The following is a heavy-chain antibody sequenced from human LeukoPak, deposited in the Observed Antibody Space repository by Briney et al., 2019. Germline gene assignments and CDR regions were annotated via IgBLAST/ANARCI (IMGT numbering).Heavy chain of an antibody. V-gene: IGHV3-74*03. CDR2: IRSDGSDT. Sequence: PGGSLRLSCAASGFTFSDAWMHWVRQAPGEGLVWVSRIRSDGSDTMYAESVKGRFTISRDNAKNTLYLEMNSLRAEDTAVYYCARDSRFSGTQRGKYWGQGTLVTVSS. CDR1: GFTFSDAW. D-gene: IGHD3/OR15-3a*01. J-gene: IGHJ4*02. CDR3: ARDSRFSGTQRGKY.